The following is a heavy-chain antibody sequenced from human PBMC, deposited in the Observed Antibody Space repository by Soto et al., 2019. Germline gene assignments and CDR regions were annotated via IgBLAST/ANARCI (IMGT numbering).Heavy chain of an antibody. J-gene: IGHJ5*02. V-gene: IGHV3-23*01. CDR3: AKDLTIVPLINWFDP. CDR2: ISGSGGST. Sequence: GGSLRLSCAASGFTFSSYAMSWVRQAPGKGLEWVSAISGSGGSTYYADSVKGRFTISRDNSKNTLYLQMNSLRAEDTAVYYCAKDLTIVPLINWFDPWGQGTLVTVSS. D-gene: IGHD1-26*01. CDR1: GFTFSSYA.